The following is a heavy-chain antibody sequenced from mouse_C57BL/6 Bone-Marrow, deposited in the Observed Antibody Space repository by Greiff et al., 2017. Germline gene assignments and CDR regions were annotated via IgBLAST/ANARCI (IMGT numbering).Heavy chain of an antibody. V-gene: IGHV3-6*01. Sequence: EVQLQQSGPSLVKPSQSLSLTCSVTGYSITSGYYWNWIRQFPGNKLEWMGYISYDGSNNYNPSLKNRISITRDTSKNQFFLTLNSVTTEDTATYYCAREGVITTVVEGLYWYFDVWGTGTTVTVSS. J-gene: IGHJ1*03. CDR1: GYSITSGYY. D-gene: IGHD1-1*01. CDR3: AREGVITTVVEGLYWYFDV. CDR2: ISYDGSN.